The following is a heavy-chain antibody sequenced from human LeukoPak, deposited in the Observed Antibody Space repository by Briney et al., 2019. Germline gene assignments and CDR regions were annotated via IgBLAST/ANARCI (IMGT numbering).Heavy chain of an antibody. CDR1: GGSLSGHY. CDR2: INHSGST. D-gene: IGHD3-16*01. V-gene: IGHV4-34*01. Sequence: PSETLSLTCAVYGGSLSGHYWSWVRQPPGKGLEWIGEINHSGSTNYNPSLKSRVTISLDTSKNQFSLKLSSVTAADTAVYYCARVKDPGGYYYYYYMDVWGKGTTVTVSS. CDR3: ARVKDPGGYYYYYYMDV. J-gene: IGHJ6*03.